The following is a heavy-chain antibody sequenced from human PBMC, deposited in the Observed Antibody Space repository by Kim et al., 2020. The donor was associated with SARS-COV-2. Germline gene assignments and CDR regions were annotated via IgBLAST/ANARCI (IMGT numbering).Heavy chain of an antibody. CDR1: GFIFSDYT. J-gene: IGHJ3*02. CDR3: ARAMNSGTLGIVSAFDI. V-gene: IGHV3-21*01. D-gene: IGHD3-10*01. Sequence: GGSLRLSCAASGFIFSDYTINWVRQAPGKGLEWVSSISSVGVYIYYADSVKGRFTISRDNAKHSLHLQMNSLRVEDTAVYYCARAMNSGTLGIVSAFDIWGQETMVTVSS. CDR2: ISSVGVYI.